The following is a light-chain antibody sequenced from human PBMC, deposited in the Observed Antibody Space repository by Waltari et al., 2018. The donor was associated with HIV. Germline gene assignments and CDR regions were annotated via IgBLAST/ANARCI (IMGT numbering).Light chain of an antibody. CDR3: SSYAGTSNFVL. Sequence: QSALTQPLPVSESPGQSVTIPCTGHSSYVFSSNYFSWYQQHPGRAPKFIIYNVSERPSGVPDRFSGSKSGNTASLTISGLQAEDEADYYCSSYAGTSNFVLFGGGTKLTVL. CDR2: NVS. CDR1: SSYVFSSNY. J-gene: IGLJ2*01. V-gene: IGLV2-11*01.